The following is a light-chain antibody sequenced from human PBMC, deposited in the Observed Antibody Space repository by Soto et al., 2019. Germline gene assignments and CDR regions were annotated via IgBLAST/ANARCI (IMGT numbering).Light chain of an antibody. CDR3: QQRRSCRIT. J-gene: IGKJ5*01. CDR1: QSLNIY. CDR2: DAS. V-gene: IGKV3-11*01. Sequence: EIVLTQSPATLSLSPGERATLSCRASQSLNIYLAWYQQKPGQAPRLLIYDASNRATGIPARFSGSGSETDFTLTISSLEPEDFAVYYCQQRRSCRITFGQGTRLEIK.